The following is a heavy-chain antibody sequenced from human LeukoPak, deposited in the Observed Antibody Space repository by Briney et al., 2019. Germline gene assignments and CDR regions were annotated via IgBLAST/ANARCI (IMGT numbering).Heavy chain of an antibody. J-gene: IGHJ4*02. CDR1: GGSFSDYY. D-gene: IGHD3-9*01. V-gene: IGHV3-23*01. Sequence: SSETLSLTCAVYGGSFSDYYWAWIRQSPGKGLEWVSAITGSGGNTYYADSVKGRFTISRDNSKNTVFLQMNSLRHEDTAIYYCVIWGDYDVSTGYYVSDYRGQGTLVTVSS. CDR2: ITGSGGNT. CDR3: VIWGDYDVSTGYYVSDY.